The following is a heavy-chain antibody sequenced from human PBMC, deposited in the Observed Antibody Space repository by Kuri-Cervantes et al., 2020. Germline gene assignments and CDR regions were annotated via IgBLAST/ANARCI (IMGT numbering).Heavy chain of an antibody. D-gene: IGHD3-10*01. CDR3: AKGGWAGSGSYYPFDY. Sequence: GGSLCLSCAASGFTFDDYAMHWVRQAPGKGLEWVSGISWNSGSIGYADSGKGRFTISRDNAKNSLYLQMNSLRAEDTALYYCAKGGWAGSGSYYPFDYWGQGTLVTVSS. J-gene: IGHJ4*02. CDR1: GFTFDDYA. V-gene: IGHV3-9*01. CDR2: ISWNSGSI.